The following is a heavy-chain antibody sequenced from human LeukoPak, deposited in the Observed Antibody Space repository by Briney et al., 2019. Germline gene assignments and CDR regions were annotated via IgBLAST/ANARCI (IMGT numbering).Heavy chain of an antibody. J-gene: IGHJ4*02. CDR2: INPNSGGT. Sequence: ASVKVSCKASGYTFTGYYMHWVRQAPGQGPEWMGWINPNSGGTNYAQKFQGRVTMTRDTSISTAYMELSRLRSDDTAVYYCATPTVTTWYYFDYWGQGTLVTVSS. D-gene: IGHD4-17*01. CDR1: GYTFTGYY. CDR3: ATPTVTTWYYFDY. V-gene: IGHV1-2*02.